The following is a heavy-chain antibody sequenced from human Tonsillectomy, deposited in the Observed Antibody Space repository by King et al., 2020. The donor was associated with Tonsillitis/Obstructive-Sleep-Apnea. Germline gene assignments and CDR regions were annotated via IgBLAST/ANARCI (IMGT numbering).Heavy chain of an antibody. CDR1: GFTFSSYA. CDR2: ISINGGST. V-gene: IGHV3-64*01. CDR3: ARDRNIAAAANVFDY. J-gene: IGHJ4*02. D-gene: IGHD6-25*01. Sequence: VQLVESGGGLVQPGGSLRLSCAASGFTFSSYAMHWVRQAPGKGLEYVSGISINGGSTYYANSVKGRFTISRDNSKSTLYLQMGSLRAEDMAVYYCARDRNIAAAANVFDYWGQGTLVTVSS.